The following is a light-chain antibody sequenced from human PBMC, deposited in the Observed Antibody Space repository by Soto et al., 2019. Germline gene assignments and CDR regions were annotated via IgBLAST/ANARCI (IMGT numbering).Light chain of an antibody. CDR2: KAS. J-gene: IGKJ1*01. Sequence: DIQMTQSPSTLSASVGDRVTITCRASQTISSWLAWYQQKPGKVPKLLIYKASSLKSGVPSRFSGSGSGTEFTLTISSLQPDDFATYYCQHYNSYSEAFGQGTKVELK. CDR3: QHYNSYSEA. V-gene: IGKV1-5*03. CDR1: QTISSW.